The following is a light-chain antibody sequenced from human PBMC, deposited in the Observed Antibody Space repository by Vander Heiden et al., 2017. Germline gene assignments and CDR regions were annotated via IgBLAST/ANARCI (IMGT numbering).Light chain of an antibody. CDR1: TLGNKY. V-gene: IGLV3-1*01. CDR3: QAWDSSIAV. Sequence: SYELTPPPSVSVSPGQTARITCSGDTLGNKYVCWYQQRSGQSTVLVIYQDNKRPSGIPERFSGSNSGNTATLTISGTQAVDEADYYCQAWDSSIAVFGGGTKLTVL. CDR2: QDN. J-gene: IGLJ2*01.